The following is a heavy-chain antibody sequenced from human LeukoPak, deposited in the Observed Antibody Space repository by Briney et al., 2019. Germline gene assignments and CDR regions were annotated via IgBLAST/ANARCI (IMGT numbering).Heavy chain of an antibody. Sequence: GGSLRLSCVASGLVVTNNAMKWVRQAPGKGLEWVAAVSGDGGTYYADSVKGRFTISRDTSTNTVYLQMNSLKAEDTALYFCATLYHDHGAYWGQGALVTVSA. CDR2: VSGDGGT. CDR1: GLVVTNNA. D-gene: IGHD4-17*01. V-gene: IGHV3-23*01. J-gene: IGHJ4*02. CDR3: ATLYHDHGAY.